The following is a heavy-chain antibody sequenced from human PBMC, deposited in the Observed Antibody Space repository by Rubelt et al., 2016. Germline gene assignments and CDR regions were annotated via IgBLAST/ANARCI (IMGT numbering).Heavy chain of an antibody. CDR1: GFTVSGTY. CDR3: ARVYESDDALDI. CDR2: IYRGGTT. Sequence: CAVSGFTVSGTYMSWVRQAPGKGLEWVSLIYRGGTTYYADSVKGRFTISRDNSKNTLNLQMNSLRAEDTAVYYCARVYESDDALDIWGRGTMVTVSS. D-gene: IGHD3-3*01. V-gene: IGHV3-53*01. J-gene: IGHJ3*02.